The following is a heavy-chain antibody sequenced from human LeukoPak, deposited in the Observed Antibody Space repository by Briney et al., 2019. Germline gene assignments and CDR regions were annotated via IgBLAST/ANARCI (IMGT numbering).Heavy chain of an antibody. CDR3: AKRDYYDSSGYSPLFDN. D-gene: IGHD3-22*01. CDR2: LSGNGERT. V-gene: IGHV3-23*01. CDR1: GFSFSNYA. J-gene: IGHJ4*02. Sequence: PGGSLRLSCAASGFSFSNYAMSWVRQAPGKGLEWVSGLSGNGERTHYADSVKGRFTISRDNSKNTLYLQTNSLRAEDTALYFCAKRDYYDSSGYSPLFDNWGQGILVTVSS.